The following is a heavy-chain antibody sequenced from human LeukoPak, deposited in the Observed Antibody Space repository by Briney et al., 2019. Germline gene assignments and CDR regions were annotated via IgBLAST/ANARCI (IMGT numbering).Heavy chain of an antibody. CDR2: ISSSGSTI. CDR3: AKGGGYEAQYYYYYLDV. CDR1: GFTFSSYE. V-gene: IGHV3-48*03. J-gene: IGHJ6*03. Sequence: GGSLRLSCAASGFTFSSYEMNWVRQAPGKGLEWVSYISSSGSTIYYADSVKGRFTVSRDNSKNTLYLQMKSLRAEDTAVYYCAKGGGYEAQYYYYYLDVWGKGTTVTISS. D-gene: IGHD5-12*01.